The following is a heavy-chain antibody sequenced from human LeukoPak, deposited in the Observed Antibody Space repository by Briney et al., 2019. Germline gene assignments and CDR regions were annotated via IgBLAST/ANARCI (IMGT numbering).Heavy chain of an antibody. CDR3: SKDVVPDSGWDLDY. CDR2: IYNSGSKT. D-gene: IGHD6-19*01. Sequence: GGSLRLSCAASGFTFSSYAMSWVRQAPGKGLEWVSSIYNSGSKTFYADSVKGRFTISRDNSKNTLYLQMNSLTAEDTAIYYCSKDVVPDSGWDLDYWGQGTLVTVSS. V-gene: IGHV3-23*05. CDR1: GFTFSSYA. J-gene: IGHJ4*02.